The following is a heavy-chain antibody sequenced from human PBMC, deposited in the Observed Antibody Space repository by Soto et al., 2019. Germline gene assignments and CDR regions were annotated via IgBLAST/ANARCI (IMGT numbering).Heavy chain of an antibody. D-gene: IGHD3-3*01. Sequence: QVQLQESGPGLVKPSQTLSLTCTVSGGSISSGGYYWSWIRQHPGKGLDPQHPGKGLEWIGYIYYSGFTYYTPSLKSRVTISVDTSKNQFSLKLSSVTAADTAVYYCARSISPWGQGTLVTVSS. J-gene: IGHJ5*02. V-gene: IGHV4-31*03. CDR2: IYYSGFT. CDR1: GGSISSGGYY. CDR3: ARSISP.